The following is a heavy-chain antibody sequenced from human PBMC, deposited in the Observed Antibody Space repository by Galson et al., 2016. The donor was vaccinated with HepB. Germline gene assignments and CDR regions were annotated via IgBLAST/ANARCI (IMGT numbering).Heavy chain of an antibody. CDR1: GYTFTSYW. V-gene: IGHV5-10-1*01. CDR3: TKSRAIKFDP. CDR2: IDPSDSYT. J-gene: IGHJ5*02. D-gene: IGHD2-2*01. Sequence: QSGAEVKKPGESLRISCKAFGYTFTSYWISWVRQMPGKGLEWMGRIDPSDSYTNYSPSFQGHVTMSADWSISTAYLQWSRLKASDTGMYYCTKSRAIKFDPWGQGTLVTVSS.